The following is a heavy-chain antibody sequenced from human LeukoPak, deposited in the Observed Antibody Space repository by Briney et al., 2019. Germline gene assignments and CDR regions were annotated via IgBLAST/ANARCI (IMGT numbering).Heavy chain of an antibody. CDR1: GGSISSSSYY. J-gene: IGHJ6*04. D-gene: IGHD3-16*01. V-gene: IGHV4-39*07. CDR3: AREGLGPSYGMDV. CDR2: IYYSGGT. Sequence: PSETLSLTCTVSGGSISSSSYYWGWIRQPPGKGLEWIGSIYYSGGTYQNPSLKSRVTISVDTSKNQFSLKLSSVTAADTAVYYCAREGLGPSYGMDVWGKGTTVTVSS.